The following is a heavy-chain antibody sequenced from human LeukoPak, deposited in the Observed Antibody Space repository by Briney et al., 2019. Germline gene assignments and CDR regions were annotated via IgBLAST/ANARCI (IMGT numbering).Heavy chain of an antibody. J-gene: IGHJ4*02. D-gene: IGHD5-18*01. Sequence: GGSLRLSCAASGFTFSSYAMSWVRQAPGKGLEWVSAISGSGGSTYYADSVKGRFTISRDNSKNTLYLQMNSLRAEDTAVYHCAKDKSGYSYGYLDYWGQGTLVTVSS. CDR1: GFTFSSYA. CDR3: AKDKSGYSYGYLDY. V-gene: IGHV3-23*01. CDR2: ISGSGGST.